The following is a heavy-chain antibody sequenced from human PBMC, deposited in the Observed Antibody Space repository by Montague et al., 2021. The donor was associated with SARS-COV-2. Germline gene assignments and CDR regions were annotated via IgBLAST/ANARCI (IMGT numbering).Heavy chain of an antibody. J-gene: IGHJ5*02. CDR1: GGSISSSSYY. Sequence: SETLSLTCTVSGGSISSSSYYWGWLRQPPGKGLEWIGSIYYSGSTYYNPSLKSRVTISVDTSKNQFSLKLSSVTAADTAVYYCARQEYYYDSSGDGRMDWFGPWGQGTLVTVSS. V-gene: IGHV4-39*01. D-gene: IGHD3-22*01. CDR2: IYYSGST. CDR3: ARQEYYYDSSGDGRMDWFGP.